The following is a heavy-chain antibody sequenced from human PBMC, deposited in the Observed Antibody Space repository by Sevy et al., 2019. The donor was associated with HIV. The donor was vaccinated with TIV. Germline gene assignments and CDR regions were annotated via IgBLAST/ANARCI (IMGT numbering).Heavy chain of an antibody. CDR1: GYSFTDYY. J-gene: IGHJ6*02. V-gene: IGHV1-2*02. CDR2: INPKNDVT. D-gene: IGHD5-18*01. CDR3: ARARRVTTVYYNYGMDV. Sequence: ASVKVSCKASGYSFTDYYMHWVRQAPGQGLEWMAWINPKNDVTNYAQKFQGRVTMTRDTSTSTAYMELTRLRSDDTVVYYCARARRVTTVYYNYGMDVWGQGTTVTVSS.